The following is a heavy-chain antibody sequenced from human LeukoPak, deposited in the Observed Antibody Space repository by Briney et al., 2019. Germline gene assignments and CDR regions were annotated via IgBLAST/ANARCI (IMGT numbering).Heavy chain of an antibody. CDR2: ISAYNGNT. Sequence: ASVKVSCKASGYTFTSYGISWVRQAPGQGLEWMGWISAYNGNTNYAQKLQGSVTMTTDTSTSTAYMELRSLRSDDTAVYYCAREFVDGYSGYGSFDYWGQGTLVTVSS. V-gene: IGHV1-18*04. CDR1: GYTFTSYG. J-gene: IGHJ4*02. D-gene: IGHD5-12*01. CDR3: AREFVDGYSGYGSFDY.